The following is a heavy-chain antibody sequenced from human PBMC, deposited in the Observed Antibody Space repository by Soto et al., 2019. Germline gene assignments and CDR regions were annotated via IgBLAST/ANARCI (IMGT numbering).Heavy chain of an antibody. CDR3: AKGSSGYPYYGMDV. V-gene: IGHV3-23*01. CDR2: ISGSGGST. CDR1: GFTFSSYA. D-gene: IGHD3-22*01. J-gene: IGHJ6*02. Sequence: GGSLRLSCAASGFTFSSYAMSWVRQAPGKGLEWVSAISGSGGSTYYADSVKGRFTISRDNSKNTLYLQMNSLRAEDTAVYYCAKGSSGYPYYGMDVWGQGTTVTVSS.